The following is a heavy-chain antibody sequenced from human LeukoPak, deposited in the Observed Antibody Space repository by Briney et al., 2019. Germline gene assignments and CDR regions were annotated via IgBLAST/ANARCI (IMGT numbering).Heavy chain of an antibody. V-gene: IGHV1-69*13. J-gene: IGHJ4*02. CDR3: ARDLTTVVTPVWLEY. CDR1: GGTFSSYA. CDR2: IIPIFGTA. Sequence: SVKVSCKASGGTFSSYAISWVRQAPGQGLEWMGGIIPIFGTANYAQKFQGRVTITADESTSTAYMELSSLRAEDMAVYYCARDLTTVVTPVWLEYWGQGTLVTVSS. D-gene: IGHD4-23*01.